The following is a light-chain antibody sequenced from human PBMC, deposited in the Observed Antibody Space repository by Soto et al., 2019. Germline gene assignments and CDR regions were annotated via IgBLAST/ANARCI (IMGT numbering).Light chain of an antibody. V-gene: IGKV3D-20*02. CDR1: ERIYSAY. CDR2: GTS. Sequence: EVVLTQSPGTLSLSRGERATLSCRASERIYSAYLGWYQPKPGQAPRLXXYGTSSRANGIPASFSGSGSGTDFTLTISSLQSEDFAVYYCQQYNNWHTITFGQGTRLEIK. CDR3: QQYNNWHTIT. J-gene: IGKJ5*01.